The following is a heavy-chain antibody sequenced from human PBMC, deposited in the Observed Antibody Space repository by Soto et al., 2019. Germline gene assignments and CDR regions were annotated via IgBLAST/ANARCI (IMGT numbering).Heavy chain of an antibody. J-gene: IGHJ4*02. CDR1: GGSISSYY. V-gene: IGHV4-59*01. D-gene: IGHD4-17*01. CDR2: IYYSGST. Sequence: QVQLQESGPGLVKPSETLSLTCTVSGGSISSYYWSWIRQPPGKGLEWIGYIYYSGSTNYNPSLKSRVTISVDTSKNQFYLKLSSVTAADTAVYYCARWTRGSGDYSIDYWGQGTLVTVSS. CDR3: ARWTRGSGDYSIDY.